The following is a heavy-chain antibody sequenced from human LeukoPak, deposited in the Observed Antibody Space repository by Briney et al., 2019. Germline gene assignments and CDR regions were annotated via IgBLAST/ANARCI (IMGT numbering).Heavy chain of an antibody. Sequence: GGSLRLSCAASGFAFSSYAMSWVRQAPGKGLEWVSGISGNDDKTYYADSVKGYFTISRDNSKNTLYLQMNSLRAEDTAVYYCAKGKSSSWAYYFDYWGRGTLVTVSS. CDR1: GFAFSSYA. CDR3: AKGKSSSWAYYFDY. D-gene: IGHD6-13*01. J-gene: IGHJ4*02. CDR2: ISGNDDKT. V-gene: IGHV3-23*01.